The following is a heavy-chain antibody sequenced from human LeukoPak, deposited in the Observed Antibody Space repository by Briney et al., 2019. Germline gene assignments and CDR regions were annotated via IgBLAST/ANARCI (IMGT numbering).Heavy chain of an antibody. V-gene: IGHV4-39*01. J-gene: IGHJ4*02. CDR1: GGSISSSSYY. CDR2: IYYSGST. CDR3: ARGRRGVVITRGAFDY. D-gene: IGHD3-22*01. Sequence: SETLSLTCTVSGGSISSSSYYWGWIRQPPGKGLEWIGSIYYSGSTYYNPSLKSRVTISVDTSKNQFSLKLSSVTAADTAVYYCARGRRGVVITRGAFDYWGQGTLVTVSS.